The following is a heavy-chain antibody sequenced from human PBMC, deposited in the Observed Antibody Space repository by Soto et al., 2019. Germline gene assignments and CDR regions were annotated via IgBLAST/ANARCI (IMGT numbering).Heavy chain of an antibody. CDR2: IGASGSST. D-gene: IGHD3-22*01. J-gene: IGHJ4*02. V-gene: IGHV3-23*01. CDR3: AKVVDYDSTGYYSHLDY. Sequence: GSLRLSCAASGFTFSSYALTWVRQAPGKGLEWVSVIGASGSSTFHADSVKGRFTISRDNSKNTLFLQMDSLRVEDTAVYYCAKVVDYDSTGYYSHLDYWGQGTLVTVSS. CDR1: GFTFSSYA.